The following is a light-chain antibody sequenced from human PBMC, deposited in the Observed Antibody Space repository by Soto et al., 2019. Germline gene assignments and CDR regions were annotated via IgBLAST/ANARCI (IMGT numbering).Light chain of an antibody. V-gene: IGKV1-6*01. CDR1: QGIRND. CDR2: ATS. CDR3: LEDYSYPRT. Sequence: AIHMTQSPSSLSASVGDRVTITCRASQGIRNDLGWYQQRPGKAPKLLIYATSNLQSGVPSRFSGSGSGTDFTLTSGSLQPEDFATYYCLEDYSYPRTFGQGTKVEIK. J-gene: IGKJ1*01.